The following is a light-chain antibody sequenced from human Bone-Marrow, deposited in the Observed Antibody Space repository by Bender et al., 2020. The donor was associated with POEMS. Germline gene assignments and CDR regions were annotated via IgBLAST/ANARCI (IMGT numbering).Light chain of an antibody. J-gene: IGLJ1*01. V-gene: IGLV2-14*03. CDR3: CSYAGSPYV. Sequence: QSALTQPASVSGSPGQSITISCTGTSSDVGRYDYVSWYQEHPGKAPKLMIYDVSNRPSGVSDRFSGSKSGNTASLTISGLQAEDEADYYCCSYAGSPYVFGTGTKVTVL. CDR1: SSDVGRYDY. CDR2: DVS.